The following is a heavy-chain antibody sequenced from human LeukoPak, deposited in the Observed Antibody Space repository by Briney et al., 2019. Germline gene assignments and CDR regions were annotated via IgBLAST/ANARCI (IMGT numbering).Heavy chain of an antibody. CDR1: GFTFSSYT. D-gene: IGHD4-17*01. Sequence: PGGSLRLPCAASGFTFSSYTMNWVRQAPGKGLEWVSSITRSGDYIFYADPVKGRFTISRDNAENSLYLQMNTLRAEDTAVYYCARVSGEYRDYWGQGTLVSVSS. V-gene: IGHV3-21*01. CDR3: ARVSGEYRDY. CDR2: ITRSGDYI. J-gene: IGHJ4*02.